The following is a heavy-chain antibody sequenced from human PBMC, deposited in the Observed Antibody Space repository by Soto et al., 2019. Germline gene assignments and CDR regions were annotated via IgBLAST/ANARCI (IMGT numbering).Heavy chain of an antibody. V-gene: IGHV1-46*01. Sequence: QVQLVQSGAEVKKPGASVKVSCKTSGYTFTTYYMHWVRQAPGQGLEWMGIINPSGSDTSYTQKFQGRVTMTRDTSTSTVYMELSSLRSEDTAVYYCAREVLRYGMAVWGHGTTVTVSS. CDR3: AREVLRYGMAV. CDR1: GYTFTTYY. CDR2: INPSGSDT. J-gene: IGHJ6*02.